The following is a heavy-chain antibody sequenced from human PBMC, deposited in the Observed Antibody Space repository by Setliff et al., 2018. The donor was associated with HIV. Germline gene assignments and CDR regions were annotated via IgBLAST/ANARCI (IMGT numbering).Heavy chain of an antibody. D-gene: IGHD3-22*01. CDR2: INPSGGRT. CDR1: GYNFTNYY. Sequence: GASVKVSCKASGYNFTNYYIHWVRQAPGQGLEWMGLINPSGGRTSYAQKFQGRLTMTRDTSRSTVYMELSSLRSEDTAVYYCARCYYDSSGPTDAFDIWGQGTVVTVSS. J-gene: IGHJ3*02. CDR3: ARCYYDSSGPTDAFDI. V-gene: IGHV1-46*01.